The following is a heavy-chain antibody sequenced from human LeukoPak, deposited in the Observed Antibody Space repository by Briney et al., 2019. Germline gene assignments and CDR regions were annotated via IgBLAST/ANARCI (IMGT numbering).Heavy chain of an antibody. J-gene: IGHJ4*02. CDR3: ARRTGGDSSGYYTG. Sequence: GGSLRLSCAASGFTFDDYAMHWVRQPPGKGLEWVSGISWNSGNIGYADSVKGRFTISRDNSKNTLYLQMNSLRAEDTAVYYCARRTGGDSSGYYTGWGQGTLVTVSS. D-gene: IGHD3-22*01. V-gene: IGHV3-9*01. CDR2: ISWNSGNI. CDR1: GFTFDDYA.